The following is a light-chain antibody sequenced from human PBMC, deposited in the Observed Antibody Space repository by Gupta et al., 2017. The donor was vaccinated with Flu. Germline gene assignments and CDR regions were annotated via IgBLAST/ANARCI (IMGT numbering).Light chain of an antibody. V-gene: IGKV1-39*01. CDR2: RAS. J-gene: IGKJ1*01. Sequence: DIQMTQSPSSLSASVGDRVTITCRASQSISTYLNWYQQMPGKAPKLLISRASTLQTGVPSRFSGGGSGTDFTLTISRLQPEDFATYYCQQSYSTHTWTFGQGTKV. CDR1: QSISTY. CDR3: QQSYSTHTWT.